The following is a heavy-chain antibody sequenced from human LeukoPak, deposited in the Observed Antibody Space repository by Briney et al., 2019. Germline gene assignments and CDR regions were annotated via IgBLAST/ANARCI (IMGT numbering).Heavy chain of an antibody. CDR2: ISAYNGNT. D-gene: IGHD6-13*01. CDR3: ERDSGMRRIAAAGTNYYYGMDV. J-gene: IGHJ6*02. V-gene: IGHV1-18*01. Sequence: ASVKVSCKASGYTFTSYGISWVRQAPGQGLEWMGWISAYNGNTNYAQKLQGRVTMTTDTSTSTAYMGLRSLRSDDTAVYYCERDSGMRRIAAAGTNYYYGMDVWGQGTTVTVSS. CDR1: GYTFTSYG.